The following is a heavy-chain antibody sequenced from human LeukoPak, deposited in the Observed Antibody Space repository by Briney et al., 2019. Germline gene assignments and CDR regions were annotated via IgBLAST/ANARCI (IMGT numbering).Heavy chain of an antibody. J-gene: IGHJ1*01. D-gene: IGHD3-9*01. CDR3: ARDILTGSQSRFQH. CDR2: ISWNSYTI. V-gene: IGHV3-9*01. Sequence: PGGSLRLSCAASGFTFSSCAMHWVRQAPGRGLEWVSGISWNSYTITYADSVKGRFTISRDNAKNSLYLQMNSLRAEDTAVYYCARDILTGSQSRFQHWGQGTLVTVSS. CDR1: GFTFSSCA.